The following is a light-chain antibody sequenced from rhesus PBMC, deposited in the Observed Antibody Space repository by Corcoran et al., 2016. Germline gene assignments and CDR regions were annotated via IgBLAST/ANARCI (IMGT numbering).Light chain of an antibody. Sequence: DIQMTQSPSSLSASVGDRVTITGRASQGISNWLAWYQQKPGKAPKLLIYRASNLETGVPSRFRGSGTGTDFTLTISSLQPEDIATYYCQQHDNSPLTFGGGTKVEIK. CDR3: QQHDNSPLT. J-gene: IGKJ4*01. CDR1: QGISNW. V-gene: IGKV1-69*01. CDR2: RAS.